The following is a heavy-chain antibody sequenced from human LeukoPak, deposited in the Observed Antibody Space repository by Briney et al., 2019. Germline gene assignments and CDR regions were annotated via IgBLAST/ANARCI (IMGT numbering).Heavy chain of an antibody. CDR3: ASSPWELLYDNWFDP. CDR1: GFTFSSYS. D-gene: IGHD1-26*01. V-gene: IGHV3-48*01. CDR2: ISSSSSTI. Sequence: GGSLRLSCAASGFTFSSYSMNWVRQAPGKGLEWVSYISSSSSTIYYADSVKGRFTISRDNAKNSLYLQMNSLRAEDTAVYYRASSPWELLYDNWFDPWGQGTLVTVSS. J-gene: IGHJ5*02.